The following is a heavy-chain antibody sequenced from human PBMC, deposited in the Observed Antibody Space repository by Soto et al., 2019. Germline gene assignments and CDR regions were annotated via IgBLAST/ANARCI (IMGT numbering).Heavy chain of an antibody. CDR2: IKPSGGDT. D-gene: IGHD1-1*01. CDR1: GYKFTDYF. Sequence: QVQVVQSGAEVKKPGASVNISCKASGYKFTDYFVHWVRQAPGQGLEWMGLIKPSGGDTIYAQNFQGRLTMTRDTSTNTVYMELSSLKFEDTAVYYCARGGSPLERLGSRWGQGTLVSVSS. CDR3: ARGGSPLERLGSR. J-gene: IGHJ4*02. V-gene: IGHV1-46*01.